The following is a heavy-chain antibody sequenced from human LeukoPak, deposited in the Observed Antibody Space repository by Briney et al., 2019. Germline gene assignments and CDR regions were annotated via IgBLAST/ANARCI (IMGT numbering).Heavy chain of an antibody. CDR2: ISGSGGST. Sequence: PGGSLRLSCAASGFTFSSYAMSWVRQAPGKGLEWVSAISGSGGSTYYADSVKGRFTISRDNSKNTLYLQMSSLRAEDTAVYYCAKAGRGSSSQGGWFDPWGQGTLVTVSS. CDR3: AKAGRGSSSQGGWFDP. J-gene: IGHJ5*02. V-gene: IGHV3-23*01. CDR1: GFTFSSYA. D-gene: IGHD6-13*01.